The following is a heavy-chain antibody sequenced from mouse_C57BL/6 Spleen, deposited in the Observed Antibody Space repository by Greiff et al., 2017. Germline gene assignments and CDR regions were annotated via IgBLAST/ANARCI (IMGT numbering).Heavy chain of an antibody. CDR2: IHPNSGST. D-gene: IGHD1-1*01. J-gene: IGHJ1*03. CDR1: GYTFTSYW. V-gene: IGHV1-64*01. CDR3: ASFGYYGNSGYFDV. Sequence: QVQLQQPGAELVKPGASVKLSCKASGYTFTSYWMHWVKQRPGQGLEWIGMIHPNSGSTNYNEKFKSKATLTVDKSSSTAYMQLRSLTSEDSSVYYCASFGYYGNSGYFDVGGTGTTVTVSS.